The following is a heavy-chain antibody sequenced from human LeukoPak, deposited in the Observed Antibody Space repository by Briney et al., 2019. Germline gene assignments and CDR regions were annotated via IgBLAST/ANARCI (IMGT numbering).Heavy chain of an antibody. CDR1: GFRFSRYA. D-gene: IGHD3-10*01. CDR2: ISHDGSDN. V-gene: IGHV3-30*04. Sequence: PGGSLRLSCAGSGFRFSRYAIHWVRQTHWGLEGVAVISHDGSDNRYADSVRGRVTISRDNSRNMVYLQFSSLTTDDTARYYCAKECDASFYELDSWGQGTHVTVSS. CDR3: AKECDASFYELDS. J-gene: IGHJ4*02.